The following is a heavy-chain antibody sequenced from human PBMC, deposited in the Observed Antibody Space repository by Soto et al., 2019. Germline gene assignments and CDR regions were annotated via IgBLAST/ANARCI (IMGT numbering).Heavy chain of an antibody. CDR2: ISSSSSYI. CDR3: ARAKDIVVVPAAMFAFDI. D-gene: IGHD2-2*01. Sequence: GGSLRLSCAASGFTFSSYSMNWVRQAPGKGLEWVPSISSSSSYIYYADSVKGRFTISRDNAKNSLYLQMNSLRAEDTAVYYCARAKDIVVVPAAMFAFDIWGQGTMVTVSS. V-gene: IGHV3-21*01. J-gene: IGHJ3*02. CDR1: GFTFSSYS.